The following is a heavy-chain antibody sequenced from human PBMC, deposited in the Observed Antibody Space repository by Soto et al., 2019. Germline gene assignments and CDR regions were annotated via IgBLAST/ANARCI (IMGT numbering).Heavy chain of an antibody. V-gene: IGHV3-30*03. CDR3: TGEVASGY. D-gene: IGHD2-8*02. CDR1: GFTFSSHG. CDR2: ISRDGGTK. Sequence: GGSLRLSCGASGFTFSSHGMHWVRQAPGKGLEWVAVISRDGGTKYYADSVKGRFTISRDNSRNTLFLEMNSLRGDDMAVYYCTGEVASGYWGQGTQVTVSS. J-gene: IGHJ4*02.